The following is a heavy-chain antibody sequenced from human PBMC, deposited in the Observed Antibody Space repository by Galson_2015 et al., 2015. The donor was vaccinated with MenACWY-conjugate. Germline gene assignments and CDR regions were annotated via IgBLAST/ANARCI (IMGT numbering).Heavy chain of an antibody. Sequence: SEPLSLTCSVSGVSITAPYWSWIRQPPGKGLEWIGYNYYSGGTSYNPSLKSRVTISIDTSKNQFSLKLSSVTAAETAVYFCAKLRGNTLIMDWGQGTLVTVSS. CDR1: GVSITAPY. J-gene: IGHJ4*02. CDR3: AKLRGNTLIMD. D-gene: IGHD2-8*01. CDR2: NYYSGGT. V-gene: IGHV4-59*08.